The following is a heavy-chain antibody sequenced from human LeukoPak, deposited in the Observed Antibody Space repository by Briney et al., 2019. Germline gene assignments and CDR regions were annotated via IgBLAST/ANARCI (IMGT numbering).Heavy chain of an antibody. CDR1: GFNFNYVW. D-gene: IGHD6-13*01. Sequence: GGSLRLSCAASGFNFNYVWMDWVRQAPGKGLEWVANIRQDGDTKYYVDSVKGRFTISRDNAMNSLYLQMNSLRAEDTAIYYCARSLPYGTTWYGRSDFWGQGTLVTVSS. CDR2: IRQDGDTK. J-gene: IGHJ4*02. V-gene: IGHV3-7*03. CDR3: ARSLPYGTTWYGRSDF.